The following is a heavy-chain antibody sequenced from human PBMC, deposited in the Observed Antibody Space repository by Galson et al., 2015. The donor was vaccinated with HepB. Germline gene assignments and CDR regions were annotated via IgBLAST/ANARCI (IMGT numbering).Heavy chain of an antibody. CDR2: ISSSSSYI. V-gene: IGHV3-21*01. CDR1: GFTFSSYS. J-gene: IGHJ5*02. D-gene: IGHD5-12*01. CDR3: ASVYSGYADWFDP. Sequence: SLRLSCAASGFTFSSYSMNWVRQAPGKGLEWVSSISSSSSYIYYADSVKGRFTISRDNAKNSLYLQMNSLRAEDTAVYYCASVYSGYADWFDPWGQGTLVTVSS.